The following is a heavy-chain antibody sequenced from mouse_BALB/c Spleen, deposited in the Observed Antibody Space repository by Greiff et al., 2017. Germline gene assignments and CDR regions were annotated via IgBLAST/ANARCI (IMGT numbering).Heavy chain of an antibody. CDR2: ISNGGGST. V-gene: IGHV5-12-2*01. D-gene: IGHD1-1*01. Sequence: EVKLMESGGGLVQPGGSLKLSCAASGFTFSSYTMSWVRQTPEKRLEWVAYISNGGGSTYYPDTVKGRFTISRDNAKNTLYLQMSSLKSEDTAMYYCARHDYGSSYRFAYWGQGTLVTVSA. CDR3: ARHDYGSSYRFAY. J-gene: IGHJ3*01. CDR1: GFTFSSYT.